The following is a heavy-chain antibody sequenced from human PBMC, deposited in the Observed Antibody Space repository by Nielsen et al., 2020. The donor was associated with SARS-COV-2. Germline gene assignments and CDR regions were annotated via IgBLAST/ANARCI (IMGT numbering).Heavy chain of an antibody. CDR2: INAGNGNT. CDR1: GYTFTSFA. V-gene: IGHV1-3*01. Sequence: ASVKVSCKTSGYTFTSFAIHWVRQAPGQSLEWMGWINAGNGNTKYSQKFQGRVTMTRDTSANTVYMELSSLSSEDTAVYYCARITPSSGWDYWGQGTLVTVSS. D-gene: IGHD6-19*01. CDR3: ARITPSSGWDY. J-gene: IGHJ4*02.